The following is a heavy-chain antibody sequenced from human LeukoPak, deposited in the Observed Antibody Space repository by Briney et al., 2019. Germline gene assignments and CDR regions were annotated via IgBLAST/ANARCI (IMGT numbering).Heavy chain of an antibody. CDR2: ITTDATRT. V-gene: IGHV3-74*01. J-gene: IGHJ4*02. D-gene: IGHD6-19*01. CDR1: GFTVSKYC. CDR3: ATKQWLAPPPDS. Sequence: GGSLRLSCAAVGFTVSKYCILSGRQAPGKGLGTVSRITTDATRTTYADSVKGRLTVTRDNAENTMLLQMNSVRDKNTAVYYCATKQWLAPPPDSWGQGTPVTVSS.